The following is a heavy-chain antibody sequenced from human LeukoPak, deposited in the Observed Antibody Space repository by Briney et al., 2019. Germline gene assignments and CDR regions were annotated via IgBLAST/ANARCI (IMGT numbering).Heavy chain of an antibody. CDR3: AGQWSNFWSDF. J-gene: IGHJ4*02. CDR1: GGSISSSAYY. V-gene: IGHV4-39*01. D-gene: IGHD3-3*01. Sequence: PSETLSLTCTVSGGSISSSAYYWGWIRQPPGKGLEWIGNIFHSGSSNYNPSLKSRVTIAVDTFKNQFSLKLSSVTAADTAMYYCAGQWSNFWSDFWGQGTLVTVSS. CDR2: IFHSGSS.